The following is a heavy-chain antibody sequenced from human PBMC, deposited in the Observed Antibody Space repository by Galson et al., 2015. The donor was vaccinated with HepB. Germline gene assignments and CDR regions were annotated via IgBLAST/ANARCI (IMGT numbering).Heavy chain of an antibody. V-gene: IGHV3-23*01. J-gene: IGHJ6*02. Sequence: SLRLSCAASGFRFNSYAVTWVRQAPGKGLEWVSGVTGSGDRTYYADFVKDRFTISRDNSKNNLFLQVNSLRVEDTAVYYCAKGAYLSSAYLYGMDLWGHGTTVIVSS. CDR1: GFRFNSYA. CDR2: VTGSGDRT. CDR3: AKGAYLSSAYLYGMDL. D-gene: IGHD6-6*01.